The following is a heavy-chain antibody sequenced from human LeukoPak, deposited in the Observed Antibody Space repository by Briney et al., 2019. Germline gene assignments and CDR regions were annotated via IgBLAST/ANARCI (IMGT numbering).Heavy chain of an antibody. CDR3: AKETKVGENLYYFDY. CDR1: GFKFNDYA. Sequence: GRSLRLSCVASGFKFNDYAMHWVRQAPGKGLEWVSGLSWHSGSIGYADSVKGRFIISRDNAKNSLYLEMNSLRPEDSALYYCAKETKVGENLYYFDYWGRGTLVTVFS. D-gene: IGHD1-26*01. V-gene: IGHV3-9*01. J-gene: IGHJ4*02. CDR2: LSWHSGSI.